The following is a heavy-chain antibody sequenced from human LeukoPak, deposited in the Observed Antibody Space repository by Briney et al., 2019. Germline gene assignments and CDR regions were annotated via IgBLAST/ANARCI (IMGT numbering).Heavy chain of an antibody. CDR1: RLTFSGPA. Sequence: PGGALRLSCAASRLTFSGPAMHSVPQASGKGLEWLYHIKSKANNYATAYAASVKGRITISRDDSKNTAYLEVNGLKIEDTAVYYCARHGLAFDYWGQGTLVTVSS. V-gene: IGHV3-73*01. CDR3: ARHGLAFDY. J-gene: IGHJ4*02. CDR2: IKSKANNYAT. D-gene: IGHD3-16*01.